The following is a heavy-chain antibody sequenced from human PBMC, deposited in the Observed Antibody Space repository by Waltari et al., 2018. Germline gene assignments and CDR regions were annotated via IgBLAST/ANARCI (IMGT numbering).Heavy chain of an antibody. J-gene: IGHJ4*02. CDR3: ATKRESSASGFDY. CDR1: GGSISSSSYY. Sequence: QLQLQESGPGLVKPSETLSFTCTVSGGSISSSSYYWGWSRQPPGKGLEWIGSMYYSGSTYYHPSLKSRVTRSVDTSKNQFSLKLSSVTAADTAVYYCATKRESSASGFDYWGQGTLVTVSS. D-gene: IGHD6-19*01. V-gene: IGHV4-39*01. CDR2: MYYSGST.